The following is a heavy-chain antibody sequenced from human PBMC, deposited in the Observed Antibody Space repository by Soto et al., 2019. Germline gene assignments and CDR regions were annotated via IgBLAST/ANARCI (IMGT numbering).Heavy chain of an antibody. CDR3: AAGGWQQLTNYYYGMDV. D-gene: IGHD6-13*01. V-gene: IGHV1-58*01. CDR2: IVVGSGNT. Sequence: SVKVSCKASGFTFTSSAVQWVRQARGQRLEWIGWIVVGSGNTNYAQKFQERVTITRDMSTSTAYMELSSLRSEDTAVYYCAAGGWQQLTNYYYGMDVWGQGTTVTVPS. J-gene: IGHJ6*02. CDR1: GFTFTSSA.